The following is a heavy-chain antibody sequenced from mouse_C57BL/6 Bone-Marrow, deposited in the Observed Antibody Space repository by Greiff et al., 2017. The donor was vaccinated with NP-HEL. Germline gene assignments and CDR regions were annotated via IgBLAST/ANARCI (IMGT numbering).Heavy chain of an antibody. CDR3: TRETNDYWYFDV. J-gene: IGHJ1*03. D-gene: IGHD2-3*01. V-gene: IGHV1-5*01. CDR2: IYPGNSDT. Sequence: EVQLQQSGTVLARPGASVKMSCKTSGYTFTSYWMHWVKQRPGQGLEWIGAIYPGNSDTSYNQKFKGKATLTAVTSASTAYMELSSLTNEDSAVYYCTRETNDYWYFDVWGTGTTVTVSS. CDR1: GYTFTSYW.